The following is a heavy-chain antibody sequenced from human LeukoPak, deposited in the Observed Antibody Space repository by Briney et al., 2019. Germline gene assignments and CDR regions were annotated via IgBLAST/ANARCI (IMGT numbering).Heavy chain of an antibody. V-gene: IGHV3-23*01. D-gene: IGHD3-3*01. J-gene: IGHJ4*02. CDR2: IRGSGGDT. CDR3: AKDGGY. Sequence: GGSLSLSCAASGFTFSINAVRWVRQAAGKGLEWVSAIRGSGGDTYYEDSVKGRFTVSRDTCKNTLYLQMNSLRAEDTAVYYCAKDGGYWGQGTLVTVS. CDR1: GFTFSINA.